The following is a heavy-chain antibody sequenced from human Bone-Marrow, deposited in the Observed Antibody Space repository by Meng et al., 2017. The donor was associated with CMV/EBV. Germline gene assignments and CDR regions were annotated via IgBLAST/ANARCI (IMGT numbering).Heavy chain of an antibody. CDR2: ISGSGGST. J-gene: IGHJ4*02. D-gene: IGHD5-18*01. V-gene: IGHV3-23*01. Sequence: GESLKISCAASGFTFSSYAMSWVRQAPGKGLEWISAISGSGGSTYYADSVKGRFTISRDNSKNTLYLQMNSLRAEDTAVYYCAKDLGSRRYSYGPFDYWGQGTRVTGYS. CDR1: GFTFSSYA. CDR3: AKDLGSRRYSYGPFDY.